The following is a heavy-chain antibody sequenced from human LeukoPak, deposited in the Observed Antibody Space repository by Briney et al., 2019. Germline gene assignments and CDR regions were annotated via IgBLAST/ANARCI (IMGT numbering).Heavy chain of an antibody. CDR1: GGSISDYY. V-gene: IGHV4-4*07. Sequence: PSETLSLTCTVSGGSISDYYWSWIRQPAGKGLEWSGRMSTSGNSNYIPSLLSRVTMSVATSKNQFSLNLSSVTAADTAVYYCARESASMRWFDPWGQGTLVTVSS. CDR2: MSTSGNS. D-gene: IGHD6-6*01. J-gene: IGHJ5*02. CDR3: ARESASMRWFDP.